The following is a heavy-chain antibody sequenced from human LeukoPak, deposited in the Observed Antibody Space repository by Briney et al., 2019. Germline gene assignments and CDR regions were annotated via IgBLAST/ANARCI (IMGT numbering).Heavy chain of an antibody. CDR1: NASISSHF. CDR3: ARDRSREIAARPSALGY. D-gene: IGHD6-6*01. J-gene: IGHJ4*02. V-gene: IGHV4-59*11. CDR2: IHYSGTT. Sequence: SETLSLTCSVSNASISSHFWTWVRQPPGKGLEWIGHIHYSGTTNYNPSLKSRVTLSLDTSKNQFSLELTSVTAADTAVYYCARDRSREIAARPSALGYWGQGTLVTVSS.